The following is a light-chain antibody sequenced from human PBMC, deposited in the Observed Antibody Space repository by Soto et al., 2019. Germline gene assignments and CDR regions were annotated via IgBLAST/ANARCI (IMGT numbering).Light chain of an antibody. CDR1: SSDVGGYNY. CDR2: DVS. J-gene: IGLJ2*01. CDR3: SSFAGNNDLV. V-gene: IGLV2-8*01. Sequence: QSALTQPPPASGSPGQSVTISCTGTSSDVGGYNYVSWYQQHPGKAPNLMISDVSKRPSGVPDRFSGSKSGNAAALTVSGLQAEDEADYYCSSFAGNNDLVFGGGTKLTVL.